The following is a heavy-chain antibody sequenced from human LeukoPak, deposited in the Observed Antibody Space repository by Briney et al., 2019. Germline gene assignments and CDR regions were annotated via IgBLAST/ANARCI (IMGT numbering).Heavy chain of an antibody. Sequence: ASVKVSCKASGYTFTSYGISWVRQAPGQGLEWMGRISAYNGNTNYAQKLQGRVTMTTDTSTSTAYMELRSLRSDDTAVYYCARVPLEATMVRGVIPNWFDPWGQGTLVTVSS. V-gene: IGHV1-18*04. CDR2: ISAYNGNT. CDR1: GYTFTSYG. D-gene: IGHD3-10*01. J-gene: IGHJ5*02. CDR3: ARVPLEATMVRGVIPNWFDP.